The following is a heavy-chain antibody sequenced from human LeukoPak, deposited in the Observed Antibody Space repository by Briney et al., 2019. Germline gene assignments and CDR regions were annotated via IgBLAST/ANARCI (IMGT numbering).Heavy chain of an antibody. D-gene: IGHD2-21*02. J-gene: IGHJ3*02. V-gene: IGHV4-61*02. Sequence: SETLSLTCTVSGGSISSGSYYWSWIRQPAGKGLEWIGRIYNTGSSTYNPSLKSRVTMSVDTSKKHFSLKLSSVTAADTAVYYCARAVTGDALDIWGQGTMVIVSS. CDR3: ARAVTGDALDI. CDR1: GGSISSGSYY. CDR2: IYNTGSS.